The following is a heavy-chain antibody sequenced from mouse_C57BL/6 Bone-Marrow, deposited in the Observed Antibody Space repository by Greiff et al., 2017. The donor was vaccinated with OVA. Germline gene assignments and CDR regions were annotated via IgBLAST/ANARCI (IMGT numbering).Heavy chain of an antibody. CDR2: INPNNGGT. CDR1: GYTFTDYY. Sequence: EVQLQQSGPELVKPGASVKISCKASGYTFTDYYMNWVKQSHGKSLEWIGDINPNNGGTSYNQKFKGKATLTVDKSSSTAYMELRSLTSEDSAVYYCASYYYGSSYPYYAMDYWGQGTSVTVSS. CDR3: ASYYYGSSYPYYAMDY. V-gene: IGHV1-26*01. J-gene: IGHJ4*01. D-gene: IGHD1-1*01.